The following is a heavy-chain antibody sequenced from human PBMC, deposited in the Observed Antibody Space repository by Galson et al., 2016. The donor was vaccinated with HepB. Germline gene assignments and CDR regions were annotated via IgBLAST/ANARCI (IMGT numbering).Heavy chain of an antibody. J-gene: IGHJ6*04. CDR3: AKGGRRSAWDSYYYNGMDV. D-gene: IGHD2-15*01. CDR1: GGSITGGDYF. CDR2: IYRSGST. V-gene: IGHV4-61*02. Sequence: TLSLTCSVSGGSITGGDYFWTWIRQPAGKGLEWIGRIYRSGSTNYNPSLRSRVTISQDTSKNHISLRLNSVTAADTAIYYCAKGGRRSAWDSYYYNGMDVWGKGTTVTVSS.